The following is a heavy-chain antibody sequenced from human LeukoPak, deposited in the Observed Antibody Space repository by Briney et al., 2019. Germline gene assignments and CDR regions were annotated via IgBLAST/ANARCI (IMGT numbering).Heavy chain of an antibody. Sequence: GGSLRLSCAAPGFTFSSYAMHWVRQAPGKGLEWVAVISYDGSNKYYADSVKGRFTISTDNSQNTLYLQMNSLRPEDTAVYYCARDQNYWGQGTLVTVSS. CDR2: ISYDGSNK. CDR1: GFTFSSYA. J-gene: IGHJ4*02. CDR3: ARDQNY. V-gene: IGHV3-30*14.